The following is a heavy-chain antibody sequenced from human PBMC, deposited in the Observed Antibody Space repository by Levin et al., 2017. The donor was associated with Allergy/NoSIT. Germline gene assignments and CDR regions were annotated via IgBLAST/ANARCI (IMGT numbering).Heavy chain of an antibody. CDR1: GFTFSDYY. V-gene: IGHV3-11*01. CDR3: ARMIRGRVYFDY. CDR2: ITSTGSAI. Sequence: PGGSLRLSCAASGFTFSDYYMSWIRQAPGKGLEWVSYITSTGSAIYYADSVKGRFTISRDNAKNSLYLQMNSLRTEDTAVYYCARMIRGRVYFDYWGQGTLVTVSS. J-gene: IGHJ4*02. D-gene: IGHD3-16*01.